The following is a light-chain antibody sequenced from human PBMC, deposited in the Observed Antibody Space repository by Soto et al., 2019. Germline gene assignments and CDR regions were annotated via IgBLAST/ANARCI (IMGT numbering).Light chain of an antibody. CDR1: SSDVGGYNY. V-gene: IGLV2-8*01. J-gene: IGLJ2*01. CDR2: EVS. Sequence: QSVLTQPPSASGSPGQSVTISCTGTSSDVGGYNYVSWYQQHPGKAPKLIIYEVSKRPSGVPDRFSGSKSGNTASLTVSGLQAEDEADYYCSSDGGSKVFGGGTQLTVL. CDR3: SSDGGSKV.